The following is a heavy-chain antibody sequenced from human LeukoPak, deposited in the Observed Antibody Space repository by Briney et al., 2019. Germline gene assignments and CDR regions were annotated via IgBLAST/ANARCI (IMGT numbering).Heavy chain of an antibody. CDR3: ARVQRITMVRGDLGPAK. CDR2: IYYSGST. CDR1: Y. V-gene: IGHV4-31*02. Sequence: YWSWIRQHPGKGLEWIGYIYYSGSTYYNPSLRSRVTISVDTSKNQFSLKLSSVTAADTAVYYCARVQRITMVRGDLGPAKWGQGTLVTVSS. D-gene: IGHD3-10*01. J-gene: IGHJ4*02.